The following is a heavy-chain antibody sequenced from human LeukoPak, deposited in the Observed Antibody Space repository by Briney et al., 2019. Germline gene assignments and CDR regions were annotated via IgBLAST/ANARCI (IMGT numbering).Heavy chain of an antibody. V-gene: IGHV3-53*01. Sequence: GGSLRLSCAASGFSVSSNYMSWVRQAPGKGLPWVSVIYSSGSTYYADSVKGRFAISRDDSKNTLHLQMDSLRAEDTAIYYCARAHGRITRDAYFDYWGQGTLVTVSS. CDR3: ARAHGRITRDAYFDY. D-gene: IGHD3-10*01. CDR1: GFSVSSNY. J-gene: IGHJ4*02. CDR2: IYSSGST.